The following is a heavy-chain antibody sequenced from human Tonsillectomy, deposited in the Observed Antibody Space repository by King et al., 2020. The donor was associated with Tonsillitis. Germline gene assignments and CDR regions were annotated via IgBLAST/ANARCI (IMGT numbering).Heavy chain of an antibody. Sequence: TLKESGPTLVKPTQTLTLTCSFSGFSLSTTGVGVGWIRQPPGKALEWLALIYWDDDKRYSPSLKSRITITKDTSKNQVVLSMTNMDPVDTATYYCANYRHCSRDNCFLDNWCAPWGQGTQVTVSS. V-gene: IGHV2-5*02. CDR3: ANYRHCSRDNCFLDNWCAP. CDR1: GFSLSTTGVG. J-gene: IGHJ5*02. D-gene: IGHD2-15*01. CDR2: IYWDDDK.